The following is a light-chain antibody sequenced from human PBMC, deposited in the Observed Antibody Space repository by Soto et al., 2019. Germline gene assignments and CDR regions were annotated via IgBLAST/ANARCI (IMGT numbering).Light chain of an antibody. CDR1: SSDVGDYDF. Sequence: QSALTQPASVSGSPGQSITISCTGTSSDVGDYDFVSWYQQHPGKAPKLMIYDVSNRPSGFSNRFSGSKSGNTASLTISGLQPEDEADYYCSSYTSSNTLVFGGGTKLTVL. V-gene: IGLV2-14*01. CDR2: DVS. CDR3: SSYTSSNTLV. J-gene: IGLJ3*02.